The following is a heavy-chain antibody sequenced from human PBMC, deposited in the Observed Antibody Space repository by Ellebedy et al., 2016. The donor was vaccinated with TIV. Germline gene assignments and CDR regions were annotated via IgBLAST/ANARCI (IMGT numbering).Heavy chain of an antibody. CDR1: GDSITSTNW. Sequence: SETLSLTCVVSGDSITSTNWWSWVRQPPEKGLEWIGEVWHSGITNYNPSLKSRVTISVDKSKNHLSLKLSSVTAADTAVYYCARDPRSNYYVDAFDIWGQGTMVTVSS. CDR2: VWHSGIT. V-gene: IGHV4-4*02. D-gene: IGHD3-22*01. J-gene: IGHJ3*02. CDR3: ARDPRSNYYVDAFDI.